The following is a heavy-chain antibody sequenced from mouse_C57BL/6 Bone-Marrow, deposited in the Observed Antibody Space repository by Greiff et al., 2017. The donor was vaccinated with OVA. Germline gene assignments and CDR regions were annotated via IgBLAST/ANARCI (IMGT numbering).Heavy chain of an antibody. J-gene: IGHJ2*01. V-gene: IGHV1-81*01. Sequence: VHLVESGAELARPGASVKLSCKASGYTFTSYGISWVKQRTGQGLEWIGEIYPRSGNTYYNEKFKGKATLTADKSSSTAYMELRSLTSEDSAVYFCARRGGSSYPDYWGQGTTLTVSS. CDR3: ARRGGSSYPDY. CDR1: GYTFTSYG. CDR2: IYPRSGNT. D-gene: IGHD1-1*01.